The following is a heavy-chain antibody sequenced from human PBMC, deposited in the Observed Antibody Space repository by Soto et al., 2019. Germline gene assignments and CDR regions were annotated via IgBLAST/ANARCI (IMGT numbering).Heavy chain of an antibody. D-gene: IGHD3-9*01. CDR3: ARDLALRYFDWSPGY. V-gene: IGHV1-18*01. CDR1: GYTFTSYG. CDR2: ISAYNGNT. J-gene: IGHJ4*02. Sequence: ASVKVSCKASGYTFTSYGISWVRQAPGQGLEWMGWISAYNGNTNYAQKLQGRVTMTTDTSTSTAYMELRSLRSDDTAVYYCARDLALRYFDWSPGYWGQGTLVTVSS.